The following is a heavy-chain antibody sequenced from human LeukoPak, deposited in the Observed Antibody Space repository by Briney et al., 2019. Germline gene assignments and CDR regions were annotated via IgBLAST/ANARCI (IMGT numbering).Heavy chain of an antibody. D-gene: IGHD2-21*02. CDR1: GYTFTSYG. CDR3: ARAKRRMDCGGDCYSWFDP. CDR2: ISAYNGNT. Sequence: GASVQVSCKASGYTFTSYGISWVRQAPGQGLEWMGWISAYNGNTNYAQKLQGRVTMTTDTSTSTAYMELRSLRSDDTAVYYCARAKRRMDCGGDCYSWFDPWGQGTLVTVSS. V-gene: IGHV1-18*01. J-gene: IGHJ5*02.